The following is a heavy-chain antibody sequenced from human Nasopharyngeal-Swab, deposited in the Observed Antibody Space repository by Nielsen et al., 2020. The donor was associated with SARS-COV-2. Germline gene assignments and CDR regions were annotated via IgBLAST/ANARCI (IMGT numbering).Heavy chain of an antibody. CDR2: TSSSSSKS. Sequence: GGSLRLSCAASGFTISTNGMHWVRQAPGKGLEWLASTSSSSSKSYYADSVKGRFTVSRDNAKHPLYLQMNSLRDEDTAVYYCASLYSSSWFLETVTHFDSWGQGTLVTVSS. CDR3: ASLYSSSWFLETVTHFDS. V-gene: IGHV3-48*02. D-gene: IGHD6-13*01. CDR1: GFTISTNG. J-gene: IGHJ4*02.